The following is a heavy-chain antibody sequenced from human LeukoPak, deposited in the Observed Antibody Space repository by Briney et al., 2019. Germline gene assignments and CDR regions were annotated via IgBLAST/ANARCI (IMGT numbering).Heavy chain of an antibody. CDR2: IYYSGST. V-gene: IGHV4-59*08. Sequence: SETLSLTCTVSGGSISSYYWSWIRQPPGKGLEWIGYIYYSGSTNYNPSLKSRVTISVDTSKNQFSLKLSSVTAADTAVYYCVRTHYGSGGGNDAFDIWGQGTMVTVSS. CDR1: GGSISSYY. CDR3: VRTHYGSGGGNDAFDI. J-gene: IGHJ3*02. D-gene: IGHD3-10*01.